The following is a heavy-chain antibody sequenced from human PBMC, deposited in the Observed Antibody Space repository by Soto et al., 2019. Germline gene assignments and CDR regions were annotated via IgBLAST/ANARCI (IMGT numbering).Heavy chain of an antibody. D-gene: IGHD3-22*01. CDR1: GGSISSGGYY. Sequence: PSETLSLTCTVSGGSISSGGYYWSWIRHHPGKGLEWIGYIYYSGSTYYNPSLKSRVTISVDTSKNQFSLKLSSVTAADTAVYYCARLSSGYGMWFDPWGQGTLVTVSS. J-gene: IGHJ5*02. V-gene: IGHV4-31*03. CDR3: ARLSSGYGMWFDP. CDR2: IYYSGST.